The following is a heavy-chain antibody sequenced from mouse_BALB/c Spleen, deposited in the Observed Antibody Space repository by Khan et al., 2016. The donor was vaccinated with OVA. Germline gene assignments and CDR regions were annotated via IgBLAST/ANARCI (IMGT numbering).Heavy chain of an antibody. V-gene: IGHV5-17*02. CDR2: ISSGSSTI. CDR3: VRDYYGSSYMTC. J-gene: IGHJ3*01. D-gene: IGHD1-1*01. Sequence: EVELVESGGGLVQPGGSRKLSCAASGFTFSSFGMHWFRQAPEKGLEWVAYISSGSSTIYYADTVKGRFTISRDNPKNTLFLQMTSLRSEETAMYYWVRDYYGSSYMTCWGQGTLVTVSA. CDR1: GFTFSSFG.